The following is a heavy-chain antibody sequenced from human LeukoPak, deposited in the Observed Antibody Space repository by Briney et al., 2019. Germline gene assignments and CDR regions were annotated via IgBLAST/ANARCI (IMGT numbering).Heavy chain of an antibody. Sequence: QPRGSLRLSCAASGFTFSSYAMSWVRQAPGKGLEWVSVISGSGGGTYYADPVKGRFTISRDNSKNTLYLQMNSLRAEDTAVYYCAKDYYYDSSGYYDYWGQGTLVTVSS. J-gene: IGHJ4*02. CDR3: AKDYYYDSSGYYDY. CDR2: ISGSGGGT. V-gene: IGHV3-23*01. D-gene: IGHD3-22*01. CDR1: GFTFSSYA.